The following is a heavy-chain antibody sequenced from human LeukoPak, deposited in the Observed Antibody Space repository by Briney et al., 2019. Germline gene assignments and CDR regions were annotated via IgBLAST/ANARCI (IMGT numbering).Heavy chain of an antibody. V-gene: IGHV3-23*01. CDR1: GFTFSSYA. D-gene: IGHD6-19*01. CDR2: ISGSGGST. Sequence: GGSLRLSCVASGFTFSSYAMSWVRQAPGKGLEWVSAISGSGGSTYYADSVKGRFTISRDNSKNTLYLQMNSLRAEDTAVYYCAKGSSGWLAPFDYWGQGTLVTVSS. CDR3: AKGSSGWLAPFDY. J-gene: IGHJ4*02.